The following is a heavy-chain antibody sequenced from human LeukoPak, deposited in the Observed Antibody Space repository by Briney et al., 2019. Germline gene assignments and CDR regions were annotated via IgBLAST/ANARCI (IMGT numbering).Heavy chain of an antibody. D-gene: IGHD5-24*01. J-gene: IGHJ4*02. CDR1: GFTLSNYA. V-gene: IGHV3-13*01. CDR3: ARQSTPHGNFDY. CDR2: LGTAGDT. Sequence: GGSLRLSCAASGFTLSNYAMHWVRQPAGEGLEWVSALGTAGDTFYPGSVKGRFTISRDNAKKSLFLQMNSLRAEDTAIYYCARQSTPHGNFDYWGQGTLVTVSS.